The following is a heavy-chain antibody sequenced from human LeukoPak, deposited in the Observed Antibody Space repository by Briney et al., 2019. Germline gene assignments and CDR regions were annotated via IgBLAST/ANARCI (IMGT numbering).Heavy chain of an antibody. V-gene: IGHV3-9*01. J-gene: IGHJ6*03. D-gene: IGHD2-2*01. CDR1: GFTFSSYS. Sequence: GGSLRLSCAASGFTFSSYSMNWVRQAPGKGLEWVSGISWNSGSIGYADSVKGRFTISRDNAKNSLYLQMNSLRAEDTALYYCAKVRCSSTSCLTGYMDVWGKGTTVTVSS. CDR2: ISWNSGSI. CDR3: AKVRCSSTSCLTGYMDV.